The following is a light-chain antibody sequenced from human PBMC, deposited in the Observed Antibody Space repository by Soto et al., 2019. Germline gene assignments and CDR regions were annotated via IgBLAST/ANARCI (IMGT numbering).Light chain of an antibody. CDR1: QSISSW. V-gene: IGKV1-5*03. Sequence: DIHMTQSPSTLSASVGDRVTITCRASQSISSWLAWYQQKPGKAPKLLIYKASSLESGVPSRFSGSGSGTEFTLTISSLQPDDFATYYCQQFNTSPWTFGQGTKVDI. J-gene: IGKJ1*01. CDR2: KAS. CDR3: QQFNTSPWT.